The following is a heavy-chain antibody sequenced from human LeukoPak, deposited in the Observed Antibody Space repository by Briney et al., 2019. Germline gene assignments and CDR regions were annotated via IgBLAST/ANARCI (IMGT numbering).Heavy chain of an antibody. Sequence: GESLKISCKGSGYSFTSYWIGWVRQMPGKGLEWMGFIYPGDSDTRYSPSFQGQVTISADKSISTAYLQWSSLKASDTAMYYCARPNDYCSSTSCYGAFDIWGQGTMVTVSS. CDR3: ARPNDYCSSTSCYGAFDI. CDR2: IYPGDSDT. CDR1: GYSFTSYW. V-gene: IGHV5-51*01. J-gene: IGHJ3*02. D-gene: IGHD2-2*01.